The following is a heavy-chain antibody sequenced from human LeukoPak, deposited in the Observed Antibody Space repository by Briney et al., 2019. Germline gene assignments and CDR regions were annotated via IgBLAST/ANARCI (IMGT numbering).Heavy chain of an antibody. Sequence: PGGSLRLSCATAGFTFSTFGIHWVRQTPGKGLEWAAAIQSDGSKQYYGDSVKGRFTISRDSSKNTVYLQMNSLRDEDTAVYYCARDVDTSSHSSQLDPWGQGTPVTVSS. J-gene: IGHJ5*02. CDR2: IQSDGSKQ. CDR3: ARDVDTSSHSSQLDP. CDR1: GFTFSTFG. D-gene: IGHD5-18*01. V-gene: IGHV3-33*01.